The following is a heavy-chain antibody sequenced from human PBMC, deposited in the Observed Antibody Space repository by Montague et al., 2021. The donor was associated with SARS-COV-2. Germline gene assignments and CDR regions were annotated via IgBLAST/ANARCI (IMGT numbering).Heavy chain of an antibody. Sequence: SLRLSCAASALTVSSNNMSWVRQAPGKGLEWVSVIYSGGSTQYADSVKGRFTITINKSNYTLYLQMNSLRAEDTAVYYCAARADYYYGMDVWGQGTSVTVSS. CDR3: AARADYYYGMDV. CDR1: ALTVSSNN. V-gene: IGHV3-66*01. J-gene: IGHJ6*02. CDR2: IYSGGST.